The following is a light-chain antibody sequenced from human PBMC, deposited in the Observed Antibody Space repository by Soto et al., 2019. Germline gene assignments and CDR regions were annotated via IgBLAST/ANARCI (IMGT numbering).Light chain of an antibody. CDR1: QDISSY. Sequence: IQLTQSPSFLSASVGQRVTITYQASQDISSYLAWYQQRPGKVPRFLTHSASTLQSGVPSRFSATGSGTTFTLTISSLQPEDIATYYCQQLNRFPRTFGQGTKVEV. V-gene: IGKV1-9*01. CDR3: QQLNRFPRT. J-gene: IGKJ1*01. CDR2: SAS.